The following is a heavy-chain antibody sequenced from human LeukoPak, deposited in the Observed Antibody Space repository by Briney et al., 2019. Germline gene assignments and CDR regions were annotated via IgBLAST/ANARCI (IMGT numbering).Heavy chain of an antibody. V-gene: IGHV3-7*01. CDR1: GFTFNYYW. CDR2: IKQDGSEK. CDR3: ARNQKGASDAFDI. J-gene: IGHJ3*02. Sequence: GGSLRLSCAASGFTFNYYWMRWVRQPPGKGLEWVANIKQDGSEKRYVDSMKGRFTISRDNANNSLYLHMNSLRVEDTAIYYCARNQKGASDAFDIWGLGTMVTVSS.